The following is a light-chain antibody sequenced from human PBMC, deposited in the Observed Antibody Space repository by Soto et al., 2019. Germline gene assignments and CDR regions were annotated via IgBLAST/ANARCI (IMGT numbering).Light chain of an antibody. J-gene: IGLJ2*01. V-gene: IGLV1-40*01. CDR2: GNS. Sequence: QSVLTQPPSVSGAPGQRVTIACTGSSAKIGAGYDVHWYQQLPGPAPKLLIYGNSNRPSGVPDRFSGSKSGTSASLAITGLQAEDEADYYCQSYDSSLSAVVFGGGTKLPVL. CDR3: QSYDSSLSAVV. CDR1: SAKIGAGYD.